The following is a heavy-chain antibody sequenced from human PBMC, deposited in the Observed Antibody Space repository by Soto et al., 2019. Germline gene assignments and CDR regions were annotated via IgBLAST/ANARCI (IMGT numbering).Heavy chain of an antibody. D-gene: IGHD3-10*01. J-gene: IGHJ3*02. CDR2: INPNSGGT. CDR3: ARDKDYGSGIYAVFDI. Sequence: ASVKVSCKASGYTFTGYYMHWVRQAPGQGLEWMGWINPNSGGTNYAQKFQGWVTMTRDTSISTAYMELSRLRSDDTAVYYCARDKDYGSGIYAVFDIWGQGTRVTVSS. V-gene: IGHV1-2*04. CDR1: GYTFTGYY.